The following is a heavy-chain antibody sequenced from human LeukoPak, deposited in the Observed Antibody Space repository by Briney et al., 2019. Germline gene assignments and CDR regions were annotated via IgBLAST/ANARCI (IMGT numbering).Heavy chain of an antibody. J-gene: IGHJ4*02. CDR3: AKSANSGSYYRGYFDY. CDR2: VSDRGGST. CDR1: GFTFSSYA. V-gene: IGHV3-23*01. D-gene: IGHD3-10*01. Sequence: GESLRLSCAASGFTFSSYAMSWVRQAPGKGLEWVSCVSDRGGSTYYADSVKGRVTISRDNSKNTLYLQMNSLRAEDTAVYYGAKSANSGSYYRGYFDYWGQGTLVTDSS.